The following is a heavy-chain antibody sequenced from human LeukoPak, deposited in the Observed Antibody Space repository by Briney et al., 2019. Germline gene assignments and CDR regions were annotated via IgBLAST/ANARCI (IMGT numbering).Heavy chain of an antibody. CDR2: ISYDGSNK. D-gene: IGHD4-17*01. Sequence: GRSLRLSCAASGFTFSSYGMHWVRQAPGKGLEWVAVISYDGSNKYYADSVKGRFTISRDNSENTLYLQMNSLRAEDTAVYYCAKDPTTVTTFCDYWGQGTLVTVSS. CDR1: GFTFSSYG. V-gene: IGHV3-30*18. CDR3: AKDPTTVTTFCDY. J-gene: IGHJ4*02.